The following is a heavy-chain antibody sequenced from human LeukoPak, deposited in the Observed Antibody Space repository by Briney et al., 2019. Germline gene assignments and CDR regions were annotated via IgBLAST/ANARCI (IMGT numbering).Heavy chain of an antibody. Sequence: ASVKVSCKASGYTFTGYYLHWVRQAPGQGLEWMGWINPNSGGTNYAPKFKGRVTMTRDTSISTAYMELSRLSSDDTAVYYCATDLGSSWIYWGQGTLVTVSS. D-gene: IGHD6-13*01. CDR3: ATDLGSSWIY. CDR1: GYTFTGYY. J-gene: IGHJ4*01. V-gene: IGHV1-2*02. CDR2: INPNSGGT.